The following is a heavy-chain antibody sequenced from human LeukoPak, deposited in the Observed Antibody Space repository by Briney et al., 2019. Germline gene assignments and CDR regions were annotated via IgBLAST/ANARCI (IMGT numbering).Heavy chain of an antibody. CDR2: ISSSSSYI. Sequence: GGSLRLSCAASGFTFSSFWMGWVRQAPGKGLEWVSSISSSSSYIYYADSVKGRFTISRDNAKNSLYLQMNSLRAEDTAVYYCASRPITMTSPIDYWGQGTLVTVSS. V-gene: IGHV3-21*01. CDR1: GFTFSSFW. CDR3: ASRPITMTSPIDY. D-gene: IGHD3-22*01. J-gene: IGHJ4*02.